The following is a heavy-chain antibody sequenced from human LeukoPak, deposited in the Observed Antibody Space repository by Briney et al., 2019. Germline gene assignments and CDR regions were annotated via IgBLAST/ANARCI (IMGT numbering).Heavy chain of an antibody. V-gene: IGHV3-30-3*01. CDR2: ISHDGSNK. CDR3: ARDGSLAAAGTFDY. Sequence: GGSLRLSCAASGFTFSSYAMHWVRQAPGKGLEWVAVISHDGSNKYYADSVKGRFTISRDNSKNTLYLQMNSLRAEDTAVYYCARDGSLAAAGTFDYWGQGTLVTVSS. CDR1: GFTFSSYA. D-gene: IGHD6-13*01. J-gene: IGHJ4*02.